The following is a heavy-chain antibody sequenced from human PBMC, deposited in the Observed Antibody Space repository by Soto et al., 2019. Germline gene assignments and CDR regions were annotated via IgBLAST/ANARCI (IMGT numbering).Heavy chain of an antibody. Sequence: SVKVSCKASGGTFSSYAISWVRQAPGQGLEWMGGIIPIFGTANYAQKFQGRVTITADESTSTAYMELSSLRSEDTAVYYCAREPYDSSGYPRSYFDYWGQGTLVTISS. J-gene: IGHJ4*02. CDR2: IIPIFGTA. CDR3: AREPYDSSGYPRSYFDY. CDR1: GGTFSSYA. D-gene: IGHD3-22*01. V-gene: IGHV1-69*13.